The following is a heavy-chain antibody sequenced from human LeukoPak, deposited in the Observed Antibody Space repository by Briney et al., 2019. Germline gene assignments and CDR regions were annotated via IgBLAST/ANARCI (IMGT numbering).Heavy chain of an antibody. CDR3: ASTYPARYYDSSGYYWGAFDI. Sequence: PGGSLRLSCAASGFTFSSYAMHWVRQAPGKGLEWVAVISYDGSNKYYADSVKGRFTISRDNSKNTLYLQMKSLRAEDTAVYYCASTYPARYYDSSGYYWGAFDIWGQGTMVTVSS. D-gene: IGHD3-22*01. J-gene: IGHJ3*02. CDR1: GFTFSSYA. V-gene: IGHV3-30*04. CDR2: ISYDGSNK.